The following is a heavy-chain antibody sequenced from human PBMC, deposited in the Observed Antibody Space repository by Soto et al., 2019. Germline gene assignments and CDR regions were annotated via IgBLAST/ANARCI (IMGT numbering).Heavy chain of an antibody. V-gene: IGHV3-30*18. Sequence: VGSLRLSCAASGFTFSSYGMHWVRQAPGKGLEWVAVISYDGSNKYYADSVKGRFTISRDNSKNTLYLQMSSLRAEDTAVYYCVKDGSSGWPYYYGLDVWGQGITVTVTS. CDR3: VKDGSSGWPYYYGLDV. CDR2: ISYDGSNK. CDR1: GFTFSSYG. D-gene: IGHD6-19*01. J-gene: IGHJ6*02.